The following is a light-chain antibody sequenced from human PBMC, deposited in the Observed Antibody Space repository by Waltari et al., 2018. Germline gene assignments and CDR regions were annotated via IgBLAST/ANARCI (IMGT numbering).Light chain of an antibody. CDR3: QQANSFPIT. CDR2: DAS. V-gene: IGKV1-12*01. CDR1: QGISTW. J-gene: IGKJ5*01. Sequence: DIQMSQSPSSVSASVGDRVTITCRASQGISTWLAWYQKKPGKAPNLLIYDASTLQSGVPSRFSGNGSGTDFTFTISSLQPEDFATYYCQQANSFPITFGQGTRLEIK.